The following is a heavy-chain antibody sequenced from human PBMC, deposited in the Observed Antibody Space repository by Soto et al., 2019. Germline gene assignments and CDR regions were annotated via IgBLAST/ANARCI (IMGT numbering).Heavy chain of an antibody. J-gene: IGHJ4*02. CDR2: IYYSGST. CDR3: ASLSIAAAGPDF. D-gene: IGHD6-13*01. CDR1: GGSISSYY. V-gene: IGHV4-59*08. Sequence: SETLSLTCTVSGGSISSYYWSWIRQPPGKGLEWIGYIYYSGSTNYNPSLKSRVTISVDTSKNQFSLKLSSVTAADTAVYYCASLSIAAAGPDFWGQGTLVTVSS.